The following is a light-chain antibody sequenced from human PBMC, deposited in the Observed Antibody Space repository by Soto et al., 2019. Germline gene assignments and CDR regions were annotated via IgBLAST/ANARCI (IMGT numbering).Light chain of an antibody. Sequence: EIVLTQSPGTLSLSPGEIATLSCRASQSVSSSYLAWYQQKPGQAPRLLIYVASSSATGIPDRFSGSGSGTDFTLTISRLEPEDFAVYYCQHYCSSPRTFGQGTKLEIK. CDR2: VAS. CDR3: QHYCSSPRT. J-gene: IGKJ2*01. CDR1: QSVSSSY. V-gene: IGKV3-20*01.